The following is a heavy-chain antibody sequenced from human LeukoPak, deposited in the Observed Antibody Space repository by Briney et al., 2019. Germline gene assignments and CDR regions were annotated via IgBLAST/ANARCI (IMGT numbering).Heavy chain of an antibody. V-gene: IGHV3-9*01. J-gene: IGHJ6*02. CDR3: AREYSSSQTHYYYYGMDV. CDR2: ISWNSGSI. CDR1: GFTFDDYA. D-gene: IGHD6-13*01. Sequence: GRSLRLSCAASGFTFDDYAMHWVRQAPGKGLEWVSGISWNSGSIGYADSVKGRFTISRDNAKNSLYLQMNSLRAEDTALYYCAREYSSSQTHYYYYGMDVWGQGTTVTVSS.